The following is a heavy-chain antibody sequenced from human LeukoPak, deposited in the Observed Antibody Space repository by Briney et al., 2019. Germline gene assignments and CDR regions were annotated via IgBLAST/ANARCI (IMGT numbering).Heavy chain of an antibody. J-gene: IGHJ6*02. V-gene: IGHV3-30-3*01. CDR2: ISYDGGNK. CDR1: GFTFSSYA. Sequence: GGSLRLSCAASGFTFSSYAMHWVRQAPGKGLEWVAVISYDGGNKYYADSVKGRFTITRDNSKNTLYLQMNSLRAEDTAVYYCAREKLITMIVVVVDYYGMDVWGQGTTVTVSS. D-gene: IGHD3-22*01. CDR3: AREKLITMIVVVVDYYGMDV.